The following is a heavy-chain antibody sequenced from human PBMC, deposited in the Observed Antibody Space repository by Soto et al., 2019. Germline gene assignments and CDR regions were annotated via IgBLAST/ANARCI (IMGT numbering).Heavy chain of an antibody. CDR3: ARRVSGYDLEYYYYYMDV. J-gene: IGHJ6*03. V-gene: IGHV3-48*01. CDR1: GFTFSSYS. D-gene: IGHD5-12*01. Sequence: GGSLRLSCAASGFTFSSYSMNWVRQAPGKGLEWVSYISSSSSTIYYADSVKGRFTISRDNAKNSLYLQMNSLRAEDTAVYYCARRVSGYDLEYYYYYMDVWGKGTTVTVSS. CDR2: ISSSSSTI.